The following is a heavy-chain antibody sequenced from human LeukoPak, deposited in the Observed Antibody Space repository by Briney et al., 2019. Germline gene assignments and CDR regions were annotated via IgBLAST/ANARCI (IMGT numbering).Heavy chain of an antibody. Sequence: PPETLSLTCAVSGGSISSGGYSWSWIRQPPGKGLEWIGYIYHSGSTYYNPSLKSRVTISVDRSKNQFSLKLSSVTAADTAVYYCARAPLTDAFDIWGQGTMVTVSS. J-gene: IGHJ3*02. V-gene: IGHV4-30-2*01. CDR2: IYHSGST. CDR1: GGSISSGGYS. CDR3: ARAPLTDAFDI.